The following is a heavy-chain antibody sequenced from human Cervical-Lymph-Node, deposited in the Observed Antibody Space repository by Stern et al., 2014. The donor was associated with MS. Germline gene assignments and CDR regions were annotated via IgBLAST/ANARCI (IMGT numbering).Heavy chain of an antibody. CDR1: GYTFTNYY. D-gene: IGHD3-9*01. V-gene: IGHV1-46*01. CDR2: INPRSGIP. Sequence: VQLVESGAEVKKPGASVKVSCKASGYTFTNYYMHWVRQAPGQGLEWMGIINPRSGIPSYAQHFQGRVTITSDTSTSTLYMELTSPRSEDTAVYYCARGESILTGYLRVYNWLDPWGQGTLVTVSS. CDR3: ARGESILTGYLRVYNWLDP. J-gene: IGHJ5*02.